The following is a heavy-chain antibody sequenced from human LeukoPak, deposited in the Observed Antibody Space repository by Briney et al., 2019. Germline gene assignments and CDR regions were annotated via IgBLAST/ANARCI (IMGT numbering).Heavy chain of an antibody. CDR1: GYSFTSYW. V-gene: IGHV5-51*01. D-gene: IGHD2-2*01. CDR3: ARLRYCSSTSCSYFDY. J-gene: IGHJ4*02. CDR2: IYPGDSDT. Sequence: GESLKISCKGSGYSFTSYWIGWVRQMPGKGLEWMGIIYPGDSDTRYSPSFQGQVTISADKSIGTAYLQWSSLKASDTAMYYCARLRYCSSTSCSYFDYWGQGTLVTVSS.